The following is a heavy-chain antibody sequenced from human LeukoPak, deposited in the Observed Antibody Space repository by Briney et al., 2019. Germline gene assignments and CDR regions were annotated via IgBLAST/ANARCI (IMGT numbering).Heavy chain of an antibody. V-gene: IGHV3-21*01. CDR2: ISSSSSYI. CDR1: GFTFSSYS. D-gene: IGHD1-20*01. Sequence: PGGSLRLSCAASGFTFSSYSMNWVRQAPGKGLEWVSSISSSSSYIYYADSVKGRFTISRDNAKNSLYLQMNRLRAEDTAVYYCARAYNWNPGRAFDIWGQGTMVTVSS. CDR3: ARAYNWNPGRAFDI. J-gene: IGHJ3*02.